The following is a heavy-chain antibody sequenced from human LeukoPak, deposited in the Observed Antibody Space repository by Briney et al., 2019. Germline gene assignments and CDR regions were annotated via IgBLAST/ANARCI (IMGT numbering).Heavy chain of an antibody. CDR1: GFTFDDYA. CDR3: AREVLMGPRYFDY. J-gene: IGHJ4*02. D-gene: IGHD3-10*01. V-gene: IGHV3-9*01. Sequence: PGRSLRLSCAASGFTFDDYAMHWVRQAPGKGLEWVSGISWNSGSIGYADSVKGRFTISRDNAKNSLYLQMNSLRAEDTAVYYCAREVLMGPRYFDYWGQGTLVTVSS. CDR2: ISWNSGSI.